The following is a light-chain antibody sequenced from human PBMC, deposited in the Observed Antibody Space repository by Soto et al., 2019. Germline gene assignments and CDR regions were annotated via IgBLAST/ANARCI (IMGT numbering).Light chain of an antibody. Sequence: EIVMTQSPATLPVSPGERATLCCRASQSVSSNLAWYQQKPGQATRLIIYGASTSATGIPARFSGSGSGTDFTLTINSLEPEDFAVYYCQQRSKWPWGFGPWTKVD. CDR2: GAS. CDR3: QQRSKWPWG. V-gene: IGKV3-11*01. CDR1: QSVSSN. J-gene: IGKJ3*01.